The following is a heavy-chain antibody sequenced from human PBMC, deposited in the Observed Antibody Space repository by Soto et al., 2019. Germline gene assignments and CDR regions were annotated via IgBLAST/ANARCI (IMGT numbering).Heavy chain of an antibody. CDR3: AKGGRQWLVTSDFNY. D-gene: IGHD6-19*01. J-gene: IGHJ4*02. CDR2: ITSSSGSTI. Sequence: PGGSLRLSCAASGFTFSDYYMTWIRQAPGKGLEWVSYITSSSGSTIYYADSVKGRFTISRDNAKNSLYLQMNSLTAEDTAVYYCAKGGRQWLVTSDFNYWGQGALVTVS. CDR1: GFTFSDYY. V-gene: IGHV3-11*01.